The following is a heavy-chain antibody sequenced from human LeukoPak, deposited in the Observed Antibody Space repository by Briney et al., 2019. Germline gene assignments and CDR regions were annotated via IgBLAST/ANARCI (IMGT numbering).Heavy chain of an antibody. CDR3: ASPYCSSTSCSTLHDY. CDR1: GGSISSSSYY. D-gene: IGHD2-2*01. CDR2: IYYSGST. V-gene: IGHV4-39*01. Sequence: SETLSLTCTVSGGSISSSSYYWGWIRQPPGKGLEWIGSIYYSGSTYYNPSLKSRVTISVDTSKNQFSLKLSSVTAADTAVYYCASPYCSSTSCSTLHDYWGQGTLVTVSS. J-gene: IGHJ4*02.